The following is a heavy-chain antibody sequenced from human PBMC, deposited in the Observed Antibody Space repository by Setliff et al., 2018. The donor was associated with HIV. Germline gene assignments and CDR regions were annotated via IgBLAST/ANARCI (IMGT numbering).Heavy chain of an antibody. D-gene: IGHD4-17*01. J-gene: IGHJ4*02. Sequence: SETLSLTCTVSGPSINIHYWSWIRQSPGKGFEWIGCIYSTGSTNYNPSLQSRVTISMVASRNQFSLKVTSVTAADTAVYYCAKGAGFYGDYTFDHWGQGRQDTVSS. CDR1: GPSINIHY. CDR3: AKGAGFYGDYTFDH. V-gene: IGHV4-59*11. CDR2: IYSTGST.